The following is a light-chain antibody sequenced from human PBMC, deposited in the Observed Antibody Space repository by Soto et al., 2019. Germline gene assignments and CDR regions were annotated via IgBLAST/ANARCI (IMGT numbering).Light chain of an antibody. CDR2: KAS. Sequence: DIQMTQSPSTLSASVGDRVTITCRASQSISSWLAWYQQKPGKAPKLLIYKASSLESGVPSRFSGSGSGTEFTLTISSLQPDDFATYYCQQYPTFGQGTKVDNK. J-gene: IGKJ1*01. CDR1: QSISSW. V-gene: IGKV1-5*03. CDR3: QQYPT.